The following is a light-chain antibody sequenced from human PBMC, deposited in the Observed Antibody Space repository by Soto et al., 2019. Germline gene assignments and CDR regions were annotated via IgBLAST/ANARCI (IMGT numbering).Light chain of an antibody. CDR3: SSCVGNTLGV. Sequence: QSVLTQPPSASGSPGQSVTISCTGTSSDVGGNNYVSWYQQHPGKAPKLMIYEVTKRPSGVPDRFSGSKSGNTASLTVSGLQPEDEADYYCSSCVGNTLGVFGGGTKLTVL. CDR2: EVT. J-gene: IGLJ2*01. V-gene: IGLV2-8*01. CDR1: SSDVGGNNY.